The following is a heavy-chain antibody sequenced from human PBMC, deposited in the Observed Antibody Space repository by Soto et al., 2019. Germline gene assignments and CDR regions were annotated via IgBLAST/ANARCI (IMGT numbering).Heavy chain of an antibody. CDR3: ASDRNGRYSGYDPXLDY. V-gene: IGHV1-3*01. J-gene: IGHJ4*02. CDR2: INAGNGNT. Sequence: ASVKVSCKASGYTFTSYDINWVRQATGQRLEWMGWINAGNGNTKYSQKFQGRVTITRDTSASTAYMELSSLRSEDTAVYYCASDRNGRYSGYDPXLDYWRQGPLVTVSS. D-gene: IGHD5-12*01. CDR1: GYTFTSYD.